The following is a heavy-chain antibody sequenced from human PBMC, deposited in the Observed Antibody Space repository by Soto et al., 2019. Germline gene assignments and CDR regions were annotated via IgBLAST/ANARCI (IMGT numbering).Heavy chain of an antibody. Sequence: ASVKVSCKASGGTFSSYAISWVRQAPGQGLEWMGGIIPIFGTANYAQKFQGRVTITADESTSTAYMELSSLRSEDTAVYYCARWRVPEMYSSSNAFHYYYGMDVWGQGTTVTVSS. V-gene: IGHV1-69*13. CDR1: GGTFSSYA. D-gene: IGHD6-13*01. CDR3: ARWRVPEMYSSSNAFHYYYGMDV. J-gene: IGHJ6*02. CDR2: IIPIFGTA.